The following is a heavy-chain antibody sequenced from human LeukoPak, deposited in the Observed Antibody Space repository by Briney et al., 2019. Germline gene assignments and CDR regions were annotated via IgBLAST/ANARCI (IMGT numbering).Heavy chain of an antibody. V-gene: IGHV3-48*01. CDR1: GFMFSSNW. CDR3: ARGAGNSGYGCDL. CDR2: IRSSSET. Sequence: GGSLRLSCAASGFMFSSNWMNWVRQAPGKGLEWVSHIRSSSETFYADSVKGRFTISRDNARNSLYLQMNNLRGEDTAIYYCARGAGNSGYGCDLWGQGTLVTVSS. D-gene: IGHD5-12*01. J-gene: IGHJ5*02.